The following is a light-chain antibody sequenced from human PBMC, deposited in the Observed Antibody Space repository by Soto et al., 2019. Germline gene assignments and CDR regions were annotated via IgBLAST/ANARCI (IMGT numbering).Light chain of an antibody. V-gene: IGLV4-69*01. J-gene: IGLJ2*01. CDR3: QTWGTGIQV. CDR2: LNSDGSH. Sequence: QLVLTQSPSASASLGASVKLTCTLSSGHSSYAIAWHQQQPEKGPRYLMKLNSDGSHSKGDGLPDRFSGSSSGAERYLTISLLQSEDEADYYCQTWGTGIQVFGRGTKLTVL. CDR1: SGHSSYA.